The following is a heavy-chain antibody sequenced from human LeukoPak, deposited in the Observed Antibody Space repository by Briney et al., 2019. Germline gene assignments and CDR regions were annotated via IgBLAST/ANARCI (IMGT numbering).Heavy chain of an antibody. CDR3: AKGLERRTPYYYYMDV. V-gene: IGHV3-21*04. CDR2: ISSSSSYI. Sequence: GGSLRLSCAASGFTFSSYSMNWVRQAPGKGLEWVSSISSSSSYIYYADSVKGRFTISRDNSKNTLYLQMNSLRAEDTAVYYCAKGLERRTPYYYYMDVWGKGTTVTVSS. J-gene: IGHJ6*03. CDR1: GFTFSSYS. D-gene: IGHD3-3*01.